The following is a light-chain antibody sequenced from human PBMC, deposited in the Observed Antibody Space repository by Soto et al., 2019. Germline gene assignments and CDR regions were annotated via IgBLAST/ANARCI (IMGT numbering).Light chain of an antibody. CDR3: QQRSNWPPGIT. V-gene: IGKV3-11*01. Sequence: EIVLTQSPATLSSSPGERATLSCRASRSINNYLAWYQQRPGQAPRLLFYDASNRATGIPARFNGSGSGTDFTLTITALEPDDFAVYYCQQRSNWPPGITFGQGTKLEIK. CDR2: DAS. J-gene: IGKJ2*01. CDR1: RSINNY.